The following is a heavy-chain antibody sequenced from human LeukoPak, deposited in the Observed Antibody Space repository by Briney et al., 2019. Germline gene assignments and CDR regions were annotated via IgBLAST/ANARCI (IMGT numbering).Heavy chain of an antibody. Sequence: SETLSLTCAVYGGSFSGYYWSWIRQPPGKGLEWIGYIYYSGSTYYNPSLKSRVTISVDTSKNQFSLKLSSVTAADTAVYYCARVSVGIASEEDFDYWGQGTLVTVSS. D-gene: IGHD6-13*01. CDR3: ARVSVGIASEEDFDY. V-gene: IGHV4-30-4*08. J-gene: IGHJ4*02. CDR2: IYYSGST. CDR1: GGSFSGYY.